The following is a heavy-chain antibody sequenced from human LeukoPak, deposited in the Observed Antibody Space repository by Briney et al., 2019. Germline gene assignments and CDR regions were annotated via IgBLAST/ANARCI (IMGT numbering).Heavy chain of an antibody. D-gene: IGHD2-15*01. CDR3: AKGALGYCSGGSCYQEYFQH. J-gene: IGHJ1*01. Sequence: GGSLRLSCAASGFTFSSYAMSWVRQAPGKGLEWVSAISGSGGSTYYADSVKGRFTISRDNSKNTLYLQMNSLRAEDTAVYYCAKGALGYCSGGSCYQEYFQHWGQGTLVTVSS. V-gene: IGHV3-23*01. CDR2: ISGSGGST. CDR1: GFTFSSYA.